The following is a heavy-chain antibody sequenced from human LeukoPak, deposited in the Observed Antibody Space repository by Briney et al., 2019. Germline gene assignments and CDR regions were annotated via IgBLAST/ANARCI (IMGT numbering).Heavy chain of an antibody. CDR2: VRYDGSDK. CDR3: AKDMKQVWEPQTYFDY. V-gene: IGHV3-30*02. D-gene: IGHD1-26*01. J-gene: IGHJ4*02. Sequence: PGGSLRLSCAASGFSFSSYGMHWVRQAPGKGLEWVAFVRYDGSDKYYADSVKGRFTISRDNSKNTLYLQMNSLRAEDTAVYYCAKDMKQVWEPQTYFDYWGQGTLVTVSS. CDR1: GFSFSSYG.